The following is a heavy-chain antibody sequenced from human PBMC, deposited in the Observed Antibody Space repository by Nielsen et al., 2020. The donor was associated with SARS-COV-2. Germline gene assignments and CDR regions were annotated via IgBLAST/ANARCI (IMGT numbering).Heavy chain of an antibody. D-gene: IGHD3-3*01. V-gene: IGHV3-74*01. J-gene: IGHJ6*03. CDR3: AGGADFWSGTQKYYMDV. Sequence: GRSLRLSCSVSGLTFSSTWMDWVRQAPGQGLVWVSRINPSGSGTAYADSVKGRFAVSRDNAENTVVLQIHSLRVEDTAVYYCAGGADFWSGTQKYYMDVWGKGTTVTVSS. CDR1: GLTFSSTW. CDR2: INPSGSGT.